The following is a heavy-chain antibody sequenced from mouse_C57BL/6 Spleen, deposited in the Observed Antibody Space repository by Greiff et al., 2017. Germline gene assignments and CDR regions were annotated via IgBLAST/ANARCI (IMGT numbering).Heavy chain of an antibody. CDR2: IYPGSGST. D-gene: IGHD1-1*01. V-gene: IGHV1-55*01. J-gene: IGHJ2*01. Sequence: QVQLQQPGAELVKPGASVKMSCKASGYTFTSYWITWVKQRPGQGLEWIGDIYPGSGSTNYNEKFKSKATLTIDTSSSTAYMQLSSLTSEDSAVYYCARGLYGSSYYFDYWGQGTTLTVSS. CDR1: GYTFTSYW. CDR3: ARGLYGSSYYFDY.